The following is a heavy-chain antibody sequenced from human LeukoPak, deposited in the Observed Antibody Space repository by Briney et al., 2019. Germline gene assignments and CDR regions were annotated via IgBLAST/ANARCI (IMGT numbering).Heavy chain of an antibody. CDR3: ARARVTTFDY. CDR2: IYHSGST. Sequence: PSETLSLTCTVSGYSISSGYYWGWIRQPPGKGLEWIGSIYHSGSTYYNPSLKSRVTISVDTSKNQFSLKLSSVTAADTAVYYCARARVTTFDYWGQGTLVTVSS. J-gene: IGHJ4*02. CDR1: GYSISSGYY. D-gene: IGHD4-17*01. V-gene: IGHV4-38-2*02.